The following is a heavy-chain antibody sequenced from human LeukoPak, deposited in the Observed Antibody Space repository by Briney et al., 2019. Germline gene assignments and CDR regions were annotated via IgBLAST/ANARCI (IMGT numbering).Heavy chain of an antibody. J-gene: IGHJ4*02. CDR2: IYFTGST. V-gene: IGHV4-59*01. CDR1: SGSIYSYY. CDR3: ARSTYSSSQWDY. D-gene: IGHD6-13*01. Sequence: SETLSLTCTVSSGSIYSYYWQWIRQPPGKGLEGIMYIYFTGSTNYHPSLKSRVTISVDPSKDQCSLKLNSVTAAETAIYFCARSTYSSSQWDYWGQGTLVTVFS.